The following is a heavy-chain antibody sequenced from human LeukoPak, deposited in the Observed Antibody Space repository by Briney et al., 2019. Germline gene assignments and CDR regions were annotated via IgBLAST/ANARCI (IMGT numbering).Heavy chain of an antibody. CDR1: GFTFSSYA. V-gene: IGHV3-30-3*01. CDR2: ISYDGSNK. Sequence: PGGSLRLSCAASGFTFSSYAMHWVRQAPGKGLEWVAVISYDGSNKYYADSVKGRFTISRDNSKNTLHLQMNSLKTEDTAVYYCTTSIALAVADDYWGQGTLVTVSS. J-gene: IGHJ4*02. CDR3: TTSIALAVADDY. D-gene: IGHD6-13*01.